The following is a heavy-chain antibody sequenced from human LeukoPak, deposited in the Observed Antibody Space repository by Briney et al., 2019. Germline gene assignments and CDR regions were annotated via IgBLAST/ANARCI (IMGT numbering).Heavy chain of an antibody. CDR2: ISGSGGST. Sequence: GGSLRLSCAASGFTFSSYAMSWVRQAPGKGLEWVSAISGSGGSTYYADSVKGRFTISRDNSKNTLYLQMNSLRAEDTAVYYCAKGKAGYSSGSGGSGSFDYWGQGTLVTVSS. J-gene: IGHJ4*02. D-gene: IGHD5-18*01. CDR3: AKGKAGYSSGSGGSGSFDY. CDR1: GFTFSSYA. V-gene: IGHV3-23*01.